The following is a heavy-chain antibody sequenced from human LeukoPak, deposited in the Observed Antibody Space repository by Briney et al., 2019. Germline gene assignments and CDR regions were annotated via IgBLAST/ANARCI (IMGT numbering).Heavy chain of an antibody. CDR2: IYYSGST. Sequence: SETLSLTCTVSGGSISTYYWSWIRQPPGKGLEWIGYIYYSGSTSYNPSLKSRVTMSVDTSENQVSLKLTSVTAADTAVYYCANARIKLPSSPFDYWGQGALVTVSS. D-gene: IGHD2-15*01. J-gene: IGHJ4*02. CDR3: ANARIKLPSSPFDY. V-gene: IGHV4-59*01. CDR1: GGSISTYY.